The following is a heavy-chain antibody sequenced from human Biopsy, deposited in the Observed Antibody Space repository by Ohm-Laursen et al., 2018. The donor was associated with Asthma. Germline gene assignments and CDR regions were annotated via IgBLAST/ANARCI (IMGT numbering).Heavy chain of an antibody. Sequence: SDTLSFTCIVSGDAMSTSGSYWGWIRQSPGKGLEWIGSIYYSGRTNYNPSLESRVTISAGTWKNHFSLKVTSVTAADTAVYYCARAVSSSSYWYFGLWGRGDLVTVSS. J-gene: IGHJ2*01. D-gene: IGHD6-6*01. CDR3: ARAVSSSSYWYFGL. CDR2: IYYSGRT. CDR1: GDAMSTSGSY. V-gene: IGHV4-39*02.